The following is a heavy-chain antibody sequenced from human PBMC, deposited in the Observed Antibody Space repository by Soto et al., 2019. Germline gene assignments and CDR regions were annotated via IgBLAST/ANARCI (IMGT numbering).Heavy chain of an antibody. J-gene: IGHJ5*02. D-gene: IGHD1-1*01. V-gene: IGHV4-59*01. CDR2: IYYSGST. CDR1: GGSISSYY. Sequence: QVQLQESGPGLVKPSETLSLTCTVSGGSISSYYWSWIRQPPGKGLEWIGYIYYSGSTNYNPSLKSRXXIXVXXSKNQFSLKLSSVTAADTAVYYCAREVLEDNWFDPWGQGTLVTVSS. CDR3: AREVLEDNWFDP.